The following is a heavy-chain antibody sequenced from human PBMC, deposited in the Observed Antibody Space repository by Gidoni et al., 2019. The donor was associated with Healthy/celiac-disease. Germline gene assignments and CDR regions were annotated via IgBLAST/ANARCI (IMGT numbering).Heavy chain of an antibody. CDR3: AHRRREAWQLAYWYFDL. CDR1: GFSLSTSGVG. V-gene: IGHV2-5*02. J-gene: IGHJ2*01. D-gene: IGHD6-13*01. CDR2: IYWDDDK. Sequence: QITLKESGPTLVNPTQTLTLTCTYPGFSLSTSGVGVGWIRQPPGKALEWLALIYWDDDKRYSPSLKSRLTITKDTSKNHVVLTMTNMDPVDTATYYCAHRRREAWQLAYWYFDLWGRGTLVTVSS.